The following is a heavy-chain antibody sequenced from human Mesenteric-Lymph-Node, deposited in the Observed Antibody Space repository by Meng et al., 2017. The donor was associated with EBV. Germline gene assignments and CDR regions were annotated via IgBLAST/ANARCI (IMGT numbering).Heavy chain of an antibody. Sequence: QVQLVQSGAEVKKPGASVKVSCKASGDRFNRYRISWVRQAPGQGLEWMGWISADNGNTIFAQKFQGRVTMTADSSTSTAYMEVTSLTSDDTAVYYCASGGSGINFDYWGQGTLVTVSS. J-gene: IGHJ4*02. CDR1: GDRFNRYR. V-gene: IGHV1-18*01. D-gene: IGHD3-10*01. CDR3: ASGGSGINFDY. CDR2: ISADNGNT.